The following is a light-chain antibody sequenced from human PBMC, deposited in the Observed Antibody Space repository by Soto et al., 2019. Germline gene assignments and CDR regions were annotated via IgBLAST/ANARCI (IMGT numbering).Light chain of an antibody. CDR1: QSVSSSY. V-gene: IGKV3-20*01. J-gene: IGKJ2*01. Sequence: IVLTQSPGTLSLSPGERATLSCRASQSVSSSYLAWYQQKPGQAPRLLIYGASSRAPGIPVRFSGSGSGTDFTLTIRRLEPEDFAVYYCQQYVTSPPYTFGQGTNLEI. CDR3: QQYVTSPPYT. CDR2: GAS.